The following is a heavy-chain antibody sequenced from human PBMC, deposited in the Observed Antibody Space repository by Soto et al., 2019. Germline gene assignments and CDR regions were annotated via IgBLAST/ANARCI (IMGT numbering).Heavy chain of an antibody. J-gene: IGHJ1*01. Sequence: QVQLVQSGAELKNPGASVKVACKASGYKFTTYFIHWVRQAPGQGLEWMGMIHPSGDTGYAQKFRGRVTMTIDTSTTTAYMELRKLTSEDTAVYFSVRGYCTTSPCSGDFQFWGQGTLVTVSS. CDR1: GYKFTTYF. CDR3: VRGYCTTSPCSGDFQF. CDR2: IHPSGDT. V-gene: IGHV1-46*01. D-gene: IGHD2-15*01.